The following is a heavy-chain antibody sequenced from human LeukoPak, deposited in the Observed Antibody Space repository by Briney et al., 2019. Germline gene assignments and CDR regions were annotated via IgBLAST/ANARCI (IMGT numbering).Heavy chain of an antibody. Sequence: SETPSLTCTVSGGSISSGGYSWSWIRQPPGKGLEWIGYIYYSGSTYYNPSLKSRVTISVDTSKNQFSLKLSSVTAADTAVYYCARVHYYDSSGYLWGQGTLVTVSS. CDR2: IYYSGST. CDR1: GGSISSGGYS. V-gene: IGHV4-30-4*07. CDR3: ARVHYYDSSGYL. J-gene: IGHJ4*02. D-gene: IGHD3-22*01.